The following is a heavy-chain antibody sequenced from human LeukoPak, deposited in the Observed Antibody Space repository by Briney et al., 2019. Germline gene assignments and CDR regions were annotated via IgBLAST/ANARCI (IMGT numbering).Heavy chain of an antibody. CDR1: GYTFTSYG. D-gene: IGHD5-18*01. V-gene: IGHV1-18*01. CDR3: ARDRGKQPPPHHYGVEFYWYFDL. J-gene: IGHJ2*01. Sequence: VSVKVSCKASGYTFTSYGISWVRQAPGQGLEWMGWISAYNGNTNYAQKLQGRVTMTTDTSTSTAYMELRSLRSDDTAVYYCARDRGKQPPPHHYGVEFYWYFDLWGRGTLVTVSS. CDR2: ISAYNGNT.